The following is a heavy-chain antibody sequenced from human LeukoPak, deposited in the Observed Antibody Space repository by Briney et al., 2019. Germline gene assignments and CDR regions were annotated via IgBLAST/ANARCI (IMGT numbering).Heavy chain of an antibody. CDR2: IYYSGST. J-gene: IGHJ5*02. CDR1: GFTFSSYA. V-gene: IGHV4-39*07. Sequence: PGGSLRLSCAASGFTFSSYAMSWVRQAPGKGLEWIGSIYYSGSTYYNPSLKSRVTISVDTSKNQFSLKLSSVTAADTAVYYCARDLQENWFDPWGQGTLVTVSS. CDR3: ARDLQENWFDP. D-gene: IGHD4-11*01.